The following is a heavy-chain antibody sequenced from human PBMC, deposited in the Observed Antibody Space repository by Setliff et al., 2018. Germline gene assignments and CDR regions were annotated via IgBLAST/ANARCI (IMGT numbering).Heavy chain of an antibody. D-gene: IGHD1-26*01. V-gene: IGHV3-74*03. CDR3: ARVGSKPQLGWFDP. CDR2: ISTDGSSI. CDR1: GFTFSTYW. J-gene: IGHJ5*02. Sequence: RGGSLRLSCVTSGFTFSTYWMHWVRQAPGQGLVWVARISTDGSSITYADSVKGRFTISRDNARNTLYLQMNSLTAEDTAVYYCARVGSKPQLGWFDPWGQGTLVTVSS.